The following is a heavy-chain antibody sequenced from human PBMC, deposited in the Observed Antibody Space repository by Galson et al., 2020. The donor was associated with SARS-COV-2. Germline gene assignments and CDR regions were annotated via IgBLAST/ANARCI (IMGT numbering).Heavy chain of an antibody. Sequence: GESLKISCAASGFTFSSYSMNWVRQAPGKGLEWVSSISSSSSYIYYADSVKGRFTISRDNAKNSLYLQMNSLRAEDTAVYYCARGRKRDYPNDAFDIWGQGTMVTVSS. D-gene: IGHD3-16*01. CDR1: GFTFSSYS. J-gene: IGHJ3*02. CDR2: ISSSSSYI. CDR3: ARGRKRDYPNDAFDI. V-gene: IGHV3-21*01.